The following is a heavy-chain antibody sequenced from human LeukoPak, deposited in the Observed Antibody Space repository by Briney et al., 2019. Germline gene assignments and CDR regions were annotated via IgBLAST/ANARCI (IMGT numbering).Heavy chain of an antibody. CDR1: GGAISSHS. J-gene: IGHJ4*02. CDR2: IYRSGST. CDR3: GRGGITGTTSLDY. Sequence: SETLSLTCTVSGGAISSHSWNWIRQPAGKGLEWIGRIYRSGSTNYNPSLKSRVTMSVDTSKNRFTLKLTSVTAADTAMYYCGRGGITGTTSLDYWGQGTLVTVS. D-gene: IGHD1-20*01. V-gene: IGHV4-4*07.